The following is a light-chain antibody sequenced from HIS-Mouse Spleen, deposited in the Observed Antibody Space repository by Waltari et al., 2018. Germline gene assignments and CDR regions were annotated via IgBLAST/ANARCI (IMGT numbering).Light chain of an antibody. CDR1: QSVLYSSNNKNY. J-gene: IGKJ1*01. V-gene: IGKV4-1*01. CDR3: QQYYSTPWT. CDR2: WAS. Sequence: DIVMTQSPDSRAVSLGERATIHAKSSQSVLYSSNNKNYFTWYQKKPGQPPKLLIYWASTRESGVPDRFSGSGSGTDFTLTISSLQAEDVAVYYCQQYYSTPWTFGQGTKVEIK.